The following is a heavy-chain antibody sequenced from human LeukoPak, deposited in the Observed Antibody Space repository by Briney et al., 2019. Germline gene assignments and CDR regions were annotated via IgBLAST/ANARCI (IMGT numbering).Heavy chain of an antibody. CDR2: IYYSGST. CDR1: GGSVSSGSYY. V-gene: IGHV4-61*01. J-gene: IGHJ1*01. CDR3: ARGGAARLHFQN. D-gene: IGHD6-6*01. Sequence: SETPSLTCTVSGGSVSSGSYYWSWIRQPPGKGLEWIGYIYYSGSTNYNPSLQSRVTISVDTSKNQFSLNLNSVTAADTAVYYCARGGAARLHFQNWGQGTLVTVSS.